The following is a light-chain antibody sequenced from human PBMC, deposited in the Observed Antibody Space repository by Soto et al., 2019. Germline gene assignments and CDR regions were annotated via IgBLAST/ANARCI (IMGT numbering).Light chain of an antibody. V-gene: IGKV3-11*01. CDR1: QSISSA. Sequence: EIVLTQSPATLSLSPGDRAILSCRASQSISSALAWYQQKPGQAPRLLIYDASDRATGIPARFSGSRSGTDSTLTISSLEPEDFAVYYCQQRSDWLTFGGGTRVEIK. CDR2: DAS. CDR3: QQRSDWLT. J-gene: IGKJ4*01.